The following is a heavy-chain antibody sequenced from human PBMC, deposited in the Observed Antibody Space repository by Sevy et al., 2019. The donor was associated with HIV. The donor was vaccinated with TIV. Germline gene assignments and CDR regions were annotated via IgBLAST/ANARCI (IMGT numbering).Heavy chain of an antibody. D-gene: IGHD3-10*01. J-gene: IGHJ6*02. V-gene: IGHV3-33*01. CDR1: GFTFSSYG. CDR2: IWYDGSNK. Sequence: GGSLRLSCAASGFTFSSYGMHWVRQAPGKGLEWVAVIWYDGSNKYYADSVKGRFTISRDNSKNTLYLQMNSLRAEDTAVNYWARNMGDDYGSGSYRYYYYGMDVWGQGTTVTVSS. CDR3: ARNMGDDYGSGSYRYYYYGMDV.